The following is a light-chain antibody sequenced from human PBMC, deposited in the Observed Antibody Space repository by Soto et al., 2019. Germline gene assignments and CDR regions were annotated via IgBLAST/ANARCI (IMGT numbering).Light chain of an antibody. CDR2: WAS. CDR1: QSVLYSSNNKDH. V-gene: IGKV4-1*01. Sequence: DIVMTQSPDSLAVSLGERATINCKSSQSVLYSSNNKDHLAWYQQRPGQPPKLLIYWASTRESGVPDRFSGSGSGTSFTLTISSLQAEDVAVYYCHQYYSLPFTFGPGTKVDIK. J-gene: IGKJ3*01. CDR3: HQYYSLPFT.